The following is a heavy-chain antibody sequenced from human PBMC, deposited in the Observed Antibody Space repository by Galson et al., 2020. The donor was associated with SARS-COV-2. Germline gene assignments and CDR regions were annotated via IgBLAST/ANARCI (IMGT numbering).Heavy chain of an antibody. CDR3: ARDDTTAGFDP. Sequence: ASETLSLTCTVSGGSISSTPNYWGWNRQPPGKGREWIGSIFYSGSTYYNPSLKSRSTISVDTSKNQFSLNLRSLTAADTAVYYCARDDTTAGFDPWGQGTLVTVSS. D-gene: IGHD1-26*01. J-gene: IGHJ5*02. V-gene: IGHV4-39*07. CDR2: IFYSGST. CDR1: GGSISSTPNY.